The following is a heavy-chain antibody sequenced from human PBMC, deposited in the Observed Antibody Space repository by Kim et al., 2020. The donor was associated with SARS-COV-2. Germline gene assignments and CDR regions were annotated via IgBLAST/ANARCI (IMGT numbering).Heavy chain of an antibody. CDR3: ARDVPLAAAGTNYYYGMDV. Sequence: GGSLRLSCAASGFTFSDYYMSWIRQAPGKGLEWVSYISSSGSTIYYADSVKGRFTISRDNAKNSLYLQMNSLRAEDTAVYYCARDVPLAAAGTNYYYGMDVWGQGTTVTVSS. CDR1: GFTFSDYY. J-gene: IGHJ6*02. D-gene: IGHD6-13*01. CDR2: ISSSGSTI. V-gene: IGHV3-11*01.